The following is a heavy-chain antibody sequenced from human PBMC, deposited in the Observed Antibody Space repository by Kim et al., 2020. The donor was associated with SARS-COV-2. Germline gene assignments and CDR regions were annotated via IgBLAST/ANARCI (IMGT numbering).Heavy chain of an antibody. D-gene: IGHD3-9*01. CDR2: INPSGGST. CDR3: ARGSPVYYDILTGYYRDY. J-gene: IGHJ4*02. Sequence: ASVKVSCKASGYTFNSYYMHWVRQAPGQGLEWMGIINPSGGSTSYAQKFQGRVTMTRDTSTSTVYMELRSLRSEDTAVYYCARGSPVYYDILTGYYRDYWGQGTLVTVSS. CDR1: GYTFNSYY. V-gene: IGHV1-46*02.